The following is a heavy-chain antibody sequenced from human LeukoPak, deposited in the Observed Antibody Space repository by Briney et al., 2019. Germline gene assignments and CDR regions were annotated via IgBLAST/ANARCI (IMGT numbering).Heavy chain of an antibody. CDR2: INPNSGGT. CDR1: GYTFTSYY. D-gene: IGHD2-15*01. J-gene: IGHJ4*02. V-gene: IGHV1-2*02. CDR3: ARDEDCSGGSCYSNPFDY. Sequence: ASVKVSCEASGYTFTSYYMHWVRQAPGQGLEWMGWINPNSGGTNYAQKFQGRVTMTRDTSISTAYMELSRLRSDDTAVYYCARDEDCSGGSCYSNPFDYWGQGTLVTVSS.